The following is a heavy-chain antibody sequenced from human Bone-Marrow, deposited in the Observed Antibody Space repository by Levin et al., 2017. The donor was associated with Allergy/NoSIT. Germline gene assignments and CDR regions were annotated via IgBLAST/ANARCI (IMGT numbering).Heavy chain of an antibody. CDR1: GYTFTSYD. CDR2: MNPNSGNT. Sequence: ASVKVSCKASGYTFTSYDINWVRQATGQGLEWMGWMNPNSGNTGYAQKFQGRVTMTRNTSISTAYMELSSLRSEDTAVYYCARVSVGGYSYGDGWFDPWGQGTLVTVSS. D-gene: IGHD5-18*01. V-gene: IGHV1-8*01. CDR3: ARVSVGGYSYGDGWFDP. J-gene: IGHJ5*02.